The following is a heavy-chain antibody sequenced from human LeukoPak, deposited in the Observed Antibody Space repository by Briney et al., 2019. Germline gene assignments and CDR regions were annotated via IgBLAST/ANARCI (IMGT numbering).Heavy chain of an antibody. CDR1: GGSISSSSYY. CDR3: ARGFLGAAPFDY. CDR2: IYYSGST. J-gene: IGHJ4*02. Sequence: PSETLSLTCTVSGGSISSSSYYWGWIRQHPGKGLEWIGYIYYSGSTYYNPSLKSRVTISVDTSKNQFSLKLSSVTAADTAVYYCARGFLGAAPFDYWGQGTLVTVSS. V-gene: IGHV4-31*03. D-gene: IGHD6-6*01.